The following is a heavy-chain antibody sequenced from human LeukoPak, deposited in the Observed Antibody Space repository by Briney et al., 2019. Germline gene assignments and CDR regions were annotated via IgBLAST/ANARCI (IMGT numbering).Heavy chain of an antibody. V-gene: IGHV4-59*08. D-gene: IGHD3-16*01. CDR3: ARLTYDYVWGSPPGPEDY. J-gene: IGHJ4*02. CDR1: GGSISSYN. CDR2: IYYSGST. Sequence: PSETLSLTCTASGGSISSYNWSWIRQPPGKGLEWIGYIYYSGSTNYNPSLKSRVTISVDTSKNQFSLKLSSVTAADTAVYYCARLTYDYVWGSPPGPEDYWGQGTLVTVSS.